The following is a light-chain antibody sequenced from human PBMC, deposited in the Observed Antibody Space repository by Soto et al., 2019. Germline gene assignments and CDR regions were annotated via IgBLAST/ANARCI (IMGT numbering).Light chain of an antibody. CDR3: QVWHSSRGV. CDR1: NIGANS. V-gene: IGLV3-21*02. Sequence: SYELTQTPSVSVAPGQTARITCGGDNIGANSVHWYQQKPGQAPILVVYDDSDRPSGIPERFSGSNSGNTAALTITRVEGEDEADYYCQVWHSSRGVFGGGTKLTVL. J-gene: IGLJ2*01. CDR2: DDS.